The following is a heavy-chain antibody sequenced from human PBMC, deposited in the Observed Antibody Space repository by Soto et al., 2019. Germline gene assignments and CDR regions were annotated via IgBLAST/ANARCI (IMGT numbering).Heavy chain of an antibody. CDR3: VSDTARTYYCYAMDV. Sequence: GESLKISCKGSGYSFISFWIGWVRQTPGKGLEWMGIIHPGDSDARYSPSFRGQVTISVDKSTSTAYLQWSSLKASDSAMYYCVSDTARTYYCYAMDVWGQGTTVTVSS. CDR2: IHPGDSDA. CDR1: GYSFISFW. J-gene: IGHJ6*02. D-gene: IGHD5-18*01. V-gene: IGHV5-51*01.